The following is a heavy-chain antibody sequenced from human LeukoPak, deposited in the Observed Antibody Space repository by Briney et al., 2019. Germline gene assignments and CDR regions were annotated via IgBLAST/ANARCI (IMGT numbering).Heavy chain of an antibody. J-gene: IGHJ4*02. CDR3: ARDHGRIAAAGSPGFDY. D-gene: IGHD6-13*01. CDR2: ISAYNGNT. CDR1: GYTFTSYG. Sequence: ASVKVSCKASGYTFTSYGISWVRQAPGQGLEWMGWISAYNGNTNYAQKLQGRVTMTTDTSTSTAYMELRSLRSDDTAVYYCARDHGRIAAAGSPGFDYWGQGTLVTVSS. V-gene: IGHV1-18*01.